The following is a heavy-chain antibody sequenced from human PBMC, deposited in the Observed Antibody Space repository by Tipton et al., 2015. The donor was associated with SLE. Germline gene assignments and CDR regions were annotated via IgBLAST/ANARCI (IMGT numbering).Heavy chain of an antibody. CDR1: GFTFSSYG. J-gene: IGHJ4*02. V-gene: IGHV3-30*02. CDR3: AKVGITIFGVEKSGGY. Sequence: SLRLSCAASGFTFSSYGMHWVRQAPGKGLEWVAFIRYDGSNKYYADSVKGRFTISRDNSKNTLYLQMNSLRAEDTAVYYCAKVGITIFGVEKSGGYWGQGTLVTVSS. CDR2: IRYDGSNK. D-gene: IGHD3-3*01.